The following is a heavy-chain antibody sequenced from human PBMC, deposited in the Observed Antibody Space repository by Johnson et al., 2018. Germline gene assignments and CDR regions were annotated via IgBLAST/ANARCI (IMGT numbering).Heavy chain of an antibody. CDR2: VTSDGSST. CDR1: GFTFSSYW. D-gene: IGHD6-19*01. V-gene: IGHV3-74*01. J-gene: IGHJ1*01. Sequence: VQLQESGGGLVQPGGSLRLSCAASGFTFSSYWMHWVRQAPGKGLVWVSRVTSDGSSTNYADSVKGRFTISRDNAKNSLYLQMNSLRAEDTALHYCVSARAAVAGTPFQHWGQGTLVTVSS. CDR3: VSARAAVAGTPFQH.